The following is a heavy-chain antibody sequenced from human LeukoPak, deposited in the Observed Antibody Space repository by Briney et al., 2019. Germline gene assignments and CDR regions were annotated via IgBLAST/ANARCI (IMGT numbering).Heavy chain of an antibody. Sequence: GGSLRLSCAASGFTFSSYWMHWVRHAPGKGLVWVSRIKSDESIITYADSVKGRFTISRDNAKNTLYLQMNSLRAEDTAVYYCARSYHYGSGRHGMDVWGQGTTVTVSS. J-gene: IGHJ6*02. CDR3: ARSYHYGSGRHGMDV. CDR2: IKSDESII. CDR1: GFTFSSYW. V-gene: IGHV3-74*03. D-gene: IGHD3-10*01.